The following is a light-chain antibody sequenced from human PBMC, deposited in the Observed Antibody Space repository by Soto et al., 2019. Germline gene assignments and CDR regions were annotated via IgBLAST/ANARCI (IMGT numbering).Light chain of an antibody. J-gene: IGKJ5*01. V-gene: IGKV3-11*01. CDR1: QSVSSY. CDR2: DAS. Sequence: EIVLTQSPATLSLSPGVRATLSCGASQSVSSYLAWYQQKPGQAPRLLIYDASNRATGIPAGFSGSGSGTDFTLTISSLEPEDFAVYYCQQRSNWPSITFGQGTRLEIK. CDR3: QQRSNWPSIT.